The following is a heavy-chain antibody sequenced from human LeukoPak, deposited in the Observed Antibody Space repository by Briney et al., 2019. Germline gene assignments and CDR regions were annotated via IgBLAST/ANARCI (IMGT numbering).Heavy chain of an antibody. CDR3: ARGMATIVY. D-gene: IGHD5-24*01. J-gene: IGHJ4*02. CDR1: GGSFSGYY. Sequence: SETLSLTCAVYGGSFSGYYWSWIRQPPGRGLEWIGEINHSGSTNYNPSLKSRVTISVDTSKNQFSLKLSSVTAADTAVYYCARGMATIVYWGQGTLVTVSS. V-gene: IGHV4-34*01. CDR2: INHSGST.